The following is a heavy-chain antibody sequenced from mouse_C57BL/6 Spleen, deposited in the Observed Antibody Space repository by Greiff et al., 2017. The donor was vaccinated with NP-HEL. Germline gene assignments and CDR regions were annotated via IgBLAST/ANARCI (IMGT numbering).Heavy chain of an antibody. CDR1: GYTFASYW. V-gene: IGHV1-72*01. CDR2: IDTNSGGT. Sequence: VQLQQSGAELVKPGASVKLSCKASGYTFASYWMHWVKQRPGRGLEWIGRIDTNSGGTKYNEKFKSTATLTVDKPSSTAYMQLSSLTSEYSAVYYGARGEPGVAYWGQGTLVTVSA. CDR3: ARGEPGVAY. J-gene: IGHJ3*01.